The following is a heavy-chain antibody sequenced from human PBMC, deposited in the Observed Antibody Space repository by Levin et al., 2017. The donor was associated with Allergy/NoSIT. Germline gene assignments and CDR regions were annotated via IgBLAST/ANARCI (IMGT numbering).Heavy chain of an antibody. CDR1: GFTFSNYW. Sequence: SCAASGFTFSNYWMSWVRQAPGKGLEWVATINEGGSEKYYGDSVKGRFTISRDNAKNSLFLQVNSLRVDDTAVYSCARARYYGPGYFFDSWGQGTLISVSS. CDR2: INEGGSEK. J-gene: IGHJ4*02. CDR3: ARARYYGPGYFFDS. V-gene: IGHV3-7*01. D-gene: IGHD4-17*01.